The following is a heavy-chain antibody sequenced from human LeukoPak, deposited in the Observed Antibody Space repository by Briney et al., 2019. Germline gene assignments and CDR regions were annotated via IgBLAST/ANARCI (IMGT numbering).Heavy chain of an antibody. V-gene: IGHV3-30*02. CDR3: TRHSYELIAAAGTGAPFAYFQH. CDR2: IRYDGSNK. J-gene: IGHJ1*01. D-gene: IGHD6-13*01. Sequence: GGSLRLSCAASEFTFSSYGMHWVRQAPGKGLEWVAFIRYDGSNKYYADSVKGRFAISRDNSKHTLYLQMNSLKTEDTAVYYCTRHSYELIAAAGTGAPFAYFQHWGQGTLVTVS. CDR1: EFTFSSYG.